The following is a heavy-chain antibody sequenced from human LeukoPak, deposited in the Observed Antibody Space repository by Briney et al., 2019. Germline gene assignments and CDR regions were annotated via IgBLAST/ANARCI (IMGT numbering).Heavy chain of an antibody. CDR2: IYSGGTT. J-gene: IGHJ4*02. D-gene: IGHD5-18*01. Sequence: PGGSLRLSCAASGFTFSTNCMTWVRQAPGKGLEWVSTIYSGGTTYYSDSVMGRFTIYRHNSRNTLYLQMNSLRAEDTAVYYCARVDTVMAFYFDLWGQGTLVTVSS. CDR1: GFTFSTNC. V-gene: IGHV3-53*04. CDR3: ARVDTVMAFYFDL.